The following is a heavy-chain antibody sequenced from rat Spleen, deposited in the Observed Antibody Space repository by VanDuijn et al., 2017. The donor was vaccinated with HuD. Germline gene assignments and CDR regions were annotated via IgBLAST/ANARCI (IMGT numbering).Heavy chain of an antibody. CDR1: GFTFSDYG. V-gene: IGHV5-34*01. Sequence: EVQLVESGGGLVQPGRSLKLSCVASGFTFSDYGMNWIRQAPGKGLEWVAYISSSSGTIYYADTVKGRFTISRDNAKNTLYLQLSSLRSEDTALYYCARGKHTMGITHYWGQGVMVTVSS. J-gene: IGHJ2*01. CDR3: ARGKHTMGITHY. CDR2: ISSSSGT. D-gene: IGHD1-9*01.